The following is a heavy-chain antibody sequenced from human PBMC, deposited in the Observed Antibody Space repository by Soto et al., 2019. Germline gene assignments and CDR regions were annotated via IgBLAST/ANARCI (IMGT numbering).Heavy chain of an antibody. Sequence: RQTPGPGQEWIGIINPSGGSTSYAQKFQGRVTMTRDTCTSSVYMELSSLSSEDKARYYDASDTRSAFDYCRQRSLVTVSS. J-gene: IGHJ4*02. CDR2: INPSGGST. V-gene: IGHV1-46*01. CDR3: ASDTRSAFDY. D-gene: IGHD6-25*01.